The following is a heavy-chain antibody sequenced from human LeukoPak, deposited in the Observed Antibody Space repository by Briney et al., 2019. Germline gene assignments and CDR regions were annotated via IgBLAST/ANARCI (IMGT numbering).Heavy chain of an antibody. Sequence: GGSLRPSCAASGFTFSSYAMNWVRQSPGKGPEWVACISGPGTNTYYADSVKGRFTISRDNSKNTLYLQMNSLRAEDTAVYFCAKYFYGSRTSFDSWGQGTLVTVSS. J-gene: IGHJ4*02. V-gene: IGHV3-23*01. CDR1: GFTFSSYA. CDR2: ISGPGTNT. CDR3: AKYFYGSRTSFDS. D-gene: IGHD3-10*01.